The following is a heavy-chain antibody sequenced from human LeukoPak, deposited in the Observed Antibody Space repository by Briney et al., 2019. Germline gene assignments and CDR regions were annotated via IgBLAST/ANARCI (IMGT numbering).Heavy chain of an antibody. J-gene: IGHJ4*02. CDR2: IYYSGNT. D-gene: IGHD2/OR15-2a*01. CDR1: GDSIGSSY. Sequence: KSSETLSLTCTVSGDSIGSSYWSWIRQPPGKGLEWIGYIYYSGNTNYNPSLKSRVTISVDASRNRFSLKLSSVTAADTAVYYCARHRNFFDYWGQGILVTVSS. CDR3: ARHRNFFDY. V-gene: IGHV4-59*01.